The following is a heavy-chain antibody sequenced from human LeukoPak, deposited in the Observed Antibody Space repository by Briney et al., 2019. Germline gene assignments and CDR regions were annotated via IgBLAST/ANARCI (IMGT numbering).Heavy chain of an antibody. D-gene: IGHD3-3*01. Sequence: PSETLSLTCAVYGGSFSGYYWSWIRQPPGKGLEWIGEINHSGSTNYNPSLKSRVTISVDTSKNQFSLKLSSVTAADTAVYYCARGRGLRFLEWLRLDVWGQGTTVTVSS. CDR3: ARGRGLRFLEWLRLDV. CDR2: INHSGST. J-gene: IGHJ6*02. CDR1: GGSFSGYY. V-gene: IGHV4-34*01.